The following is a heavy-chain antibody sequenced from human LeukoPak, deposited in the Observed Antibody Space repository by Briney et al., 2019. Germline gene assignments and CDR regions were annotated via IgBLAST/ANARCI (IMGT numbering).Heavy chain of an antibody. J-gene: IGHJ4*02. D-gene: IGHD3-16*01. Sequence: SETLSLTCTVSGGSISSYYWSWIRQPPGKGLEWMGYIHYSGSTNYKSSLKSRVRISADTSKNQFSLKLSSVTAADTAVYYCARLRGYVWESFYDYWGQGSLVTVSS. CDR3: ARLRGYVWESFYDY. CDR1: GGSISSYY. CDR2: IHYSGST. V-gene: IGHV4-59*13.